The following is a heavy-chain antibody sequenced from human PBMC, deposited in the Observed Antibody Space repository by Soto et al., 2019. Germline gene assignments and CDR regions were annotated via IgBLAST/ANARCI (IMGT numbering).Heavy chain of an antibody. Sequence: GASVKVSCKASGYIFTGYYIHWVRQAPGQGLEWMGWISAYNGNTNYAQNFQGRVTMTTDTSTSTAYMELRSLRSDDTAVYYCARNGIWSSYDYWGQGALVTVSS. J-gene: IGHJ4*02. CDR1: GYIFTGYY. V-gene: IGHV1-18*01. D-gene: IGHD6-13*01. CDR2: ISAYNGNT. CDR3: ARNGIWSSYDY.